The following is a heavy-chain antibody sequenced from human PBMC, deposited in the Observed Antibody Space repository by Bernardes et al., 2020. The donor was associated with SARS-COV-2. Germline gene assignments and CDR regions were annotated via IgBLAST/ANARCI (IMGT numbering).Heavy chain of an antibody. CDR1: GFTFSYYV. CDR2: ISDDGNKK. Sequence: GGSLLLPCAAPGFTFSYYVMHWVRQSPGKGLEWVPIISDDGNKKRYADSVQGRFTISRDNSKKTVYLQMNNLRNEDTAVYYCAKAIATMGYYIDNWGQGTLVSVSS. CDR3: AKAIATMGYYIDN. J-gene: IGHJ4*02. D-gene: IGHD2-21*01. V-gene: IGHV3-30*18.